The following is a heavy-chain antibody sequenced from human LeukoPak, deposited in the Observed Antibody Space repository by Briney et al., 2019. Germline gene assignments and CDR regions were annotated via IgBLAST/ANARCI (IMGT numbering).Heavy chain of an antibody. Sequence: GGSLRLSCAASGFTFSSYGMHWVRQAPGKGLEWVAVIWYDGSNKYYADSVKGRFTISRDNSKNTLYLQMNSLRAEDTAVYYCARDGEIAAAGMFYWGQGTLVTVSS. CDR2: IWYDGSNK. V-gene: IGHV3-33*08. D-gene: IGHD6-13*01. CDR1: GFTFSSYG. CDR3: ARDGEIAAAGMFY. J-gene: IGHJ4*02.